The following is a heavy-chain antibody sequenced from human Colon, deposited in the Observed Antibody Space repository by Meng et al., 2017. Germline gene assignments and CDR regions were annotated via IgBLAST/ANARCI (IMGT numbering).Heavy chain of an antibody. J-gene: IGHJ5*02. D-gene: IGHD4-17*01. CDR3: ARDRKHYGERGWFDP. Sequence: QLQRQESGPGLVKPSGTLSLTCTVSGGSISSSSYYWSWIRQPPGKGLEWIGYIYYSGSTYSNASLKSRVTISIDRSKNQFSLKLSSVTAADTAVYYCARDRKHYGERGWFDPWGQGTLVTVSS. CDR2: IYYSGST. V-gene: IGHV4-30-4*01. CDR1: GGSISSSSYY.